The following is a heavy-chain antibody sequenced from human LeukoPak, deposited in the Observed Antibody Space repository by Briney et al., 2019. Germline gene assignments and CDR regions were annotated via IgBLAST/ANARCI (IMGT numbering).Heavy chain of an antibody. V-gene: IGHV3-23*01. Sequence: HPGGSLRLSCVGSGFTFSAYGMSWVRQAPGKGLESVSSISGSDGATSYADSVKGRFTISRDNSKNTLYLQMNSLRAEDTAVYYCAKDMRGVVLVPRAYYFDSWGQGTLVTVSS. D-gene: IGHD2-8*02. J-gene: IGHJ4*02. CDR3: AKDMRGVVLVPRAYYFDS. CDR1: GFTFSAYG. CDR2: ISGSDGAT.